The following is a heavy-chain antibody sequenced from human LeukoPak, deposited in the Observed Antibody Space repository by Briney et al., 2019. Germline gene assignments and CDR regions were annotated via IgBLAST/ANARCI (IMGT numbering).Heavy chain of an antibody. CDR1: GYNFTTSW. Sequence: GEALKISFKGSGYNFTTSWIGWVRQMPGKGLEWMGIIYPADSDTRYSPSFQGQVTISADKSISTAYLQWSSLKASDPAMYYCARLYGAYFDYWGQGTLVTVSS. J-gene: IGHJ4*02. CDR2: IYPADSDT. CDR3: ARLYGAYFDY. D-gene: IGHD2/OR15-2a*01. V-gene: IGHV5-51*01.